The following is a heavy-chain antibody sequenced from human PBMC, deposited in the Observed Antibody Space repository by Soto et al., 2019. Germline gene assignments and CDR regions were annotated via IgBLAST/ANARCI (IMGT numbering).Heavy chain of an antibody. CDR1: GFTFSRYG. D-gene: IGHD2-2*01. CDR3: AKSLAEYQPLLSQAVATYDY. CDR2: ISYDGSNN. V-gene: IGHV3-30*18. J-gene: IGHJ4*02. Sequence: QVQLVESGGGVVQPGRSLRLSCAASGFTFSRYGMHWVRQAPGKGLEWVAVISYDGSNNYYADSVKGRFTISRDNSKNTLYLQMNSLRAEDTAVYYCAKSLAEYQPLLSQAVATYDYGGQGTLVTVSS.